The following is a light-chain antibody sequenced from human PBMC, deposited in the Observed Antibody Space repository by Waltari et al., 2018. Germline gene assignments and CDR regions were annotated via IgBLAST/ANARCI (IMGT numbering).Light chain of an antibody. CDR3: ATWDDSLNGVV. J-gene: IGLJ3*02. Sequence: QSVLTQPPSASGTPGPGVTISCSGSRSNIGPNTVNWYQQLTGTAPKVLIYSNKQLPSGGPDRFYGCKSGTSASLDVSGLQSEDEGEYYCATWDDSLNGVVFGGGTKLTVL. CDR2: SNK. V-gene: IGLV1-44*01. CDR1: RSNIGPNT.